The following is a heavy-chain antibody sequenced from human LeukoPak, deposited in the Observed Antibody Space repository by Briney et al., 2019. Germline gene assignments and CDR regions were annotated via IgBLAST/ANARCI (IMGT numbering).Heavy chain of an antibody. CDR1: GYTFTSYY. CDR2: INPSSGST. J-gene: IGHJ4*02. Sequence: ASVKVSCKASGYTFTSYYMHWVRQAPGQGLDWMGIINPSSGSTSYAQKVQGRVTMTRDTSTSTVYMELSSLRSEDTAVYYCARDQFSGSQLHYWGQGTLVTVSS. D-gene: IGHD1-26*01. CDR3: ARDQFSGSQLHY. V-gene: IGHV1-46*01.